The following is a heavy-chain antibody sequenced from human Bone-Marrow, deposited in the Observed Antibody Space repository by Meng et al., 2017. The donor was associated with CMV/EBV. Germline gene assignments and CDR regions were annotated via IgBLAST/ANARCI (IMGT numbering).Heavy chain of an antibody. CDR1: GFTFDDYA. J-gene: IGHJ4*02. Sequence: GGSLRLSCAASGFTFDDYAMHWVRQAPGKGLEWVSSISSTGSFIKYADSVEGRFTISRDNAKNSLYLQMNSLRAEDTAVYYCARGRVLGYPQRYKEYYFDYWGQGTLVTVSS. V-gene: IGHV3-21*01. CDR2: ISSTGSFI. D-gene: IGHD3-9*01. CDR3: ARGRVLGYPQRYKEYYFDY.